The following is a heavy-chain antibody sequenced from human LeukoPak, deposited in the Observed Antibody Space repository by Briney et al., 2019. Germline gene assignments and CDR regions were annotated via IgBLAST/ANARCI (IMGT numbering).Heavy chain of an antibody. CDR3: ARGYHYYGSGSYYKSFDY. CDR1: GFTVSSNY. CDR2: IYSGGST. Sequence: GGSLRLSCAASGFTVSSNYMSWVRQAPGKGLEWVSVIYSGGSTYYADSVKGRFTISRDNSKNTLYLQMNSLRAEDTAVYYCARGYHYYGSGSYYKSFDYWGQGTLVTVSS. V-gene: IGHV3-53*01. J-gene: IGHJ4*02. D-gene: IGHD3-10*01.